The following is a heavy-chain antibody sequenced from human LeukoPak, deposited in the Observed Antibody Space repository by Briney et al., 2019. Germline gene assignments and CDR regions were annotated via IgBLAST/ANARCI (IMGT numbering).Heavy chain of an antibody. CDR3: GRDVLYCSSTSCHPYCGMDV. CDR2: IYYTGST. J-gene: IGHJ6*02. V-gene: IGHV4-30-4*01. Sequence: SQTLSLTCTVSGRSISSGDYYWSWIRQPPWKGLDWIRYIYYTGSTYYNPSLKSRVTISVDTSKNQFSLKLSSVTAADTAVYYCGRDVLYCSSTSCHPYCGMDVWGQGTTVTVSS. CDR1: GRSISSGDYY. D-gene: IGHD2-2*01.